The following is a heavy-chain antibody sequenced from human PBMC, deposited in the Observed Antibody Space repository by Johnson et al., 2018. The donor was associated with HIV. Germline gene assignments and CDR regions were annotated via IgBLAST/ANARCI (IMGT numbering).Heavy chain of an antibody. D-gene: IGHD3-3*01. CDR2: ISDDGTNT. Sequence: QVQLVESGGGVVQPERSLRLSCAASEFSFSTYAMRWVRQAPGKGLEGVAVISDDGTNTDYADAVKGRFTISRDNSKNTLYLQMNSLRAEDTAVYYCAKDRWHYNFWVDAFDIWGQGTMVTVSS. CDR1: EFSFSTYA. CDR3: AKDRWHYNFWVDAFDI. V-gene: IGHV3-30-3*01. J-gene: IGHJ3*02.